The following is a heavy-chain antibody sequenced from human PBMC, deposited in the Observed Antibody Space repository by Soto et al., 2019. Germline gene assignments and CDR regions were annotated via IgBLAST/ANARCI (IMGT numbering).Heavy chain of an antibody. V-gene: IGHV1-8*01. CDR1: GYTFTSYD. D-gene: IGHD3-16*02. J-gene: IGHJ3*02. CDR3: ARGLIMITFGGVIALDAFDI. Sequence: ASVKVSCKASGYTFTSYDINWVRQATGQGLEWMGWMNPNSGNTGYAQKFQGRVTMTGNTSISTAYMELSSLRSEDTAVYYCARGLIMITFGGVIALDAFDIWGQGTMVTVSS. CDR2: MNPNSGNT.